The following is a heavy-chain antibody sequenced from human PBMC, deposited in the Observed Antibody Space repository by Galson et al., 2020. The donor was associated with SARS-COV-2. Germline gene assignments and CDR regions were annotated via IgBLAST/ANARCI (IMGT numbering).Heavy chain of an antibody. Sequence: SETLSLTCAVYGGSFKNYYWTWIRQSPGKGLQWIGEINHRGSTNYDPSLQGRVTISVDTSKSQFSLKLSSVTAADTAVYYCARETVGASRGLFDYWGQGTLVTVSS. J-gene: IGHJ4*02. CDR3: ARETVGASRGLFDY. CDR1: GGSFKNYY. V-gene: IGHV4-34*01. D-gene: IGHD1-26*01. CDR2: INHRGST.